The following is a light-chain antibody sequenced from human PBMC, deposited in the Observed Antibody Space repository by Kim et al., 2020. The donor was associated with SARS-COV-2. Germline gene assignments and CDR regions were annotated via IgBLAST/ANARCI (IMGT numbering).Light chain of an antibody. CDR3: GADHGSGSNFAGV. Sequence: QLVLTQPPSASASLGASVTLTCTLSSGYSNYKVDWYQQRPGKGPRFVMRVGTGGIVGSKGDGIPDRFSVLGSGLNRYLTIKNIQEEDESDYHCGADHGSGSNFAGVFGGGTKLTVL. V-gene: IGLV9-49*01. J-gene: IGLJ2*01. CDR2: VGTGGIVG. CDR1: SGYSNYK.